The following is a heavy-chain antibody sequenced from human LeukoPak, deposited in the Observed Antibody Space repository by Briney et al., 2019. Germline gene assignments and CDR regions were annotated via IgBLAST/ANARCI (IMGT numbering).Heavy chain of an antibody. D-gene: IGHD1-1*01. V-gene: IGHV1-69*01. CDR3: ARVKYNWNDIFENWFDP. Sequence: ASVKVSCKASGGTFSSYAISWVRQAPGQGLEWMGGIIPIFGTANYAQKFQGRVTITADESTSTAYMELSSLRSEDTAVYYCARVKYNWNDIFENWFDPWGQGTLVTVSS. J-gene: IGHJ5*02. CDR1: GGTFSSYA. CDR2: IIPIFGTA.